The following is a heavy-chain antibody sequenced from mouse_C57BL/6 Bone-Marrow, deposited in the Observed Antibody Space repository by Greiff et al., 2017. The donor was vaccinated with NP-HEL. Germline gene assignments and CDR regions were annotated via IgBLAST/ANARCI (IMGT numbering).Heavy chain of an antibody. CDR3: AIDSSGSFAY. Sequence: QVQLKESGAELVKPGASVKMSCKASGYTFTSYWITWVKQRPGQGLEWIGDIYPGSGSTNYNEKFKSKATLTVDTSSSTAYMQLSSLTSEDSAVYYCAIDSSGSFAYWGQGTLVTVSA. CDR1: GYTFTSYW. CDR2: IYPGSGST. D-gene: IGHD3-2*02. V-gene: IGHV1-55*01. J-gene: IGHJ3*01.